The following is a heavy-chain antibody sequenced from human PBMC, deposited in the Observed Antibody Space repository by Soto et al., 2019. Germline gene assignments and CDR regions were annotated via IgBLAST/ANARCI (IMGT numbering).Heavy chain of an antibody. J-gene: IGHJ4*02. CDR1: GFTFSSYW. V-gene: IGHV3-74*03. D-gene: IGHD1-1*01. CDR3: ARDNNWSYDS. CDR2: IKPDGSRT. Sequence: LRLSCAASGFTFSSYWMHWVRQAPGEGLVWVSYIKPDGSRTKDADSVKGRFTISRDNARNTLYLRMNSLRAEDTAVYYCARDNNWSYDSWGRGTLVTVSS.